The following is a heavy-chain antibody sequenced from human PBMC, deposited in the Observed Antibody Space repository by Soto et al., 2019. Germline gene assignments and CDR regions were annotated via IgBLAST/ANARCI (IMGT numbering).Heavy chain of an antibody. CDR3: ARHALQYCGGDCYLLPYFDL. CDR1: GFTFSGSA. CDR2: IRSKANNYAT. D-gene: IGHD2-21*02. J-gene: IGHJ2*01. Sequence: EVQLVESGGGLVQPGGSLKLSCAASGFTFSGSAMHWVRQASGKGLEWVGRIRSKANNYATVYAASVKGRFTISRDDSKNTAHLPMNSLKTEDTAVYYCARHALQYCGGDCYLLPYFDLWGRGTLVTVSS. V-gene: IGHV3-73*02.